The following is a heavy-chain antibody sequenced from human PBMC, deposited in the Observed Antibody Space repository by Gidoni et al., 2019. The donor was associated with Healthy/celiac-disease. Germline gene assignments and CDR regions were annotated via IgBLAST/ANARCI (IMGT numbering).Heavy chain of an antibody. CDR3: ARGIAVARAFDI. Sequence: QVQLPQSGPGLVKHSQTLSLTCAISGDSVSRNSDAWTWIRQSPSRCLEWLGRPYIRSKWYNDYAVSVKSRITINPDTSKNQFSLQLNSVTPEDTAVYYCARGIAVARAFDIWGQGTMVTVSS. CDR1: GDSVSRNSDA. V-gene: IGHV6-1*01. CDR2: PYIRSKWYN. D-gene: IGHD6-19*01. J-gene: IGHJ3*02.